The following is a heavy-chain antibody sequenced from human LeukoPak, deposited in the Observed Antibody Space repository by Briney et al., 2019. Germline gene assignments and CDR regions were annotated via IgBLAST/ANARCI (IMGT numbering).Heavy chain of an antibody. V-gene: IGHV4-39*01. CDR1: GGSISSSSYY. CDR3: AIIYDSSGYYYFDY. CDR2: IYYSGST. Sequence: SETLSLTCTVSGGSISSSSYYWGWIRQPPGKGLEWIGSIYYSGSTYYNPSLKSRVTISVDTSKNQFSLKLSSVTAADTAVYYCAIIYDSSGYYYFDYWGQGTLVTVSS. J-gene: IGHJ4*02. D-gene: IGHD3-22*01.